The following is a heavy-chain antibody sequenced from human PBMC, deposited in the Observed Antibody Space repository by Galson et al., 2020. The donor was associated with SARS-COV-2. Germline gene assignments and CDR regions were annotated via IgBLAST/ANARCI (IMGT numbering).Heavy chain of an antibody. CDR3: ARLGDCSGGTCYSRGYNWFDP. J-gene: IGHJ5*02. D-gene: IGHD2-15*01. CDR2: IHHSGNT. Sequence: SETLSLTCAVSGGSISNTNWWSWVRQPPGQRLEWIGEIHHSGNTNYNPSLNSRVTISVDTSKNQFSLKLISVTAADTAVYYCARLGDCSGGTCYSRGYNWFDPWGQGTLVTVSS. CDR1: GGSISNTNW. V-gene: IGHV4-4*02.